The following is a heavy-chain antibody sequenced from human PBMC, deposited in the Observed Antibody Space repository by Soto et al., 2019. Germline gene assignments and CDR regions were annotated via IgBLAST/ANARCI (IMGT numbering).Heavy chain of an antibody. D-gene: IGHD5-12*01. Sequence: QVQLVQSGAEVKKPGASVKVSCKASGYTFTGYYMHWVRQAPGQGLEWMGWINPNSGGTNYAQKFQGWVTMTRDTSISTAYMELSRLRSDDPAVYYCARGELTGYGGARSHWYYYYMDVWGKGTTVTVSS. CDR3: ARGELTGYGGARSHWYYYYMDV. V-gene: IGHV1-2*04. J-gene: IGHJ6*03. CDR1: GYTFTGYY. CDR2: INPNSGGT.